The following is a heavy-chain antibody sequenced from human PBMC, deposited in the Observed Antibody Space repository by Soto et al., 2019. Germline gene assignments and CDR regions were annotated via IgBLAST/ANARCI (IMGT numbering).Heavy chain of an antibody. CDR2: ISYDGSNK. CDR3: AKDLGTVGAAQH. D-gene: IGHD1-26*01. V-gene: IGHV3-30*18. J-gene: IGHJ1*01. CDR1: GFTFSSYG. Sequence: PGGSLRLSCAASGFTFSSYGMHWVRQAPGKGLEWVAVISYDGSNKYYADSVKGRFTISRDNSKNTPYLQMNSLRAEDTAVYYCAKDLGTVGAAQHWGQGTLVTVSS.